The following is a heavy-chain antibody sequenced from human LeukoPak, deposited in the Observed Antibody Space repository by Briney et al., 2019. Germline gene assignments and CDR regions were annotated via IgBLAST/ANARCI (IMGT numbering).Heavy chain of an antibody. D-gene: IGHD3-16*01. Sequence: SETLSLTCTVSGGSISSYYWSWIRQPPGKGLEWIGYIYYSGSTNYNPSLKSRVTISVDTSKNQFSLKLSSVTAADTAVYYCARGPSTRWGGSYYYYYMDVWGKGTTVTVSS. J-gene: IGHJ6*03. CDR1: GGSISSYY. CDR3: ARGPSTRWGGSYYYYYMDV. CDR2: IYYSGST. V-gene: IGHV4-59*01.